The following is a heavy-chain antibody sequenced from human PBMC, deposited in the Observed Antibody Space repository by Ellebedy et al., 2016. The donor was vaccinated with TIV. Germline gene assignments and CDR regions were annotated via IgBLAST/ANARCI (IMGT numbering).Heavy chain of an antibody. D-gene: IGHD1-7*01. J-gene: IGHJ4*02. V-gene: IGHV1-46*01. CDR3: ARDYNWNSLDYFDY. Sequence: ASVKVSXXASGYTFTNYHIHWVRQAPGQGLEWMAIINCSNGRTRYAQKFQGRVTMTRDTSTSTVYMELSSLRSEDTAVYYCARDYNWNSLDYFDYWGQGTLVTISS. CDR1: GYTFTNYH. CDR2: INCSNGRT.